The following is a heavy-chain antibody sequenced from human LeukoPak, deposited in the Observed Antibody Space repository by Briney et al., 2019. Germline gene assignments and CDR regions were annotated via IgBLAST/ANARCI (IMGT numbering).Heavy chain of an antibody. CDR1: GGSISSGDYY. D-gene: IGHD6-13*01. Sequence: SQTLSLTCTVSGGSISSGDYYWSWIRQPPGKGLEWIGYIYYSGSTYYNPSLKSRVTISVDTSKNQFSLKLSSVTAADTAVYYCAILHIAAAGTIAYWGQGTLVTVSS. CDR3: AILHIAAAGTIAY. V-gene: IGHV4-30-4*08. CDR2: IYYSGST. J-gene: IGHJ4*02.